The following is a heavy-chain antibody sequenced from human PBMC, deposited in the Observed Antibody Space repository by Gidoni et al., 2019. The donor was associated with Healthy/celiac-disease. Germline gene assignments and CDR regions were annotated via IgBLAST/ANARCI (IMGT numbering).Heavy chain of an antibody. Sequence: QLQLQESGPGLVKPSETLSLTCTVSGGSISSSSYYWGWIRQPPGKGLEWIGSIYYSGSTYYNPSLKSRVTISVDTSKNQFSLKLSSVTAADTAVYYCASPYYDSRFSVGWYFDLWGRGTLVTVSS. V-gene: IGHV4-39*01. CDR3: ASPYYDSRFSVGWYFDL. J-gene: IGHJ2*01. CDR1: GGSISSSSYY. D-gene: IGHD3-22*01. CDR2: IYYSGST.